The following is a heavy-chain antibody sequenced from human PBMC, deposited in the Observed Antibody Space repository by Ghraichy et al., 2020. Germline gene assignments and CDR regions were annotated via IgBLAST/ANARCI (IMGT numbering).Heavy chain of an antibody. J-gene: IGHJ4*02. CDR1: GGSFSGYY. V-gene: IGHV4-34*01. Sequence: SETLSLTCAVYGGSFSGYYWSWIRQPPGKGLEWIGEINHSGSTNYNPSLKSRVTISVDTSKNQFSLKLSSVTAADTAVYYCARKLVYSGYEHDYWGQGTLVTVSS. CDR2: INHSGST. D-gene: IGHD5-12*01. CDR3: ARKLVYSGYEHDY.